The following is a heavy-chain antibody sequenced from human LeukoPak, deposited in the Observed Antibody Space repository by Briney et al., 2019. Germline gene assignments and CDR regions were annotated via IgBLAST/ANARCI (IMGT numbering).Heavy chain of an antibody. Sequence: PGGSLRLSCAASGFTFSSYEMNWVRQAPGKGLEWVSYISSSGSTIYYADSVRGRFTISRDNAKNSLYLQMNSLRAEDTAVYYCARDSLGGYDYWGQGTLVTVSS. CDR2: ISSSGSTI. D-gene: IGHD6-25*01. CDR3: ARDSLGGYDY. V-gene: IGHV3-48*03. J-gene: IGHJ4*02. CDR1: GFTFSSYE.